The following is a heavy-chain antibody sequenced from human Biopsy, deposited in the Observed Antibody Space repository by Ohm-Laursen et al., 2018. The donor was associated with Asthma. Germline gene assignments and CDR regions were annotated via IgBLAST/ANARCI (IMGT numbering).Heavy chain of an antibody. CDR1: GYTFIHFA. CDR3: ARTYYDFLTGQVHDAFAM. CDR2: INAGDGNT. J-gene: IGHJ3*02. V-gene: IGHV1-3*01. Sequence: VDSVKVSCKASGYTFIHFAIHWVRQAPGQRLEWMGWINAGDGNTKYSQKFQGRVTITRDTSASTACMDLRSLRSEDTAMYYCARTYYDFLTGQVHDAFAMWGQGTMVTVSS. D-gene: IGHD3-9*01.